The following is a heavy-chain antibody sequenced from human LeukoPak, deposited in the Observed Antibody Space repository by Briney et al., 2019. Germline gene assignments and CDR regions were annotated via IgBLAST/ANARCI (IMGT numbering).Heavy chain of an antibody. CDR2: IYHSGST. J-gene: IGHJ3*02. Sequence: SETLSLTCTVSGGSISSGGYYWSWIRQPPGKGLERIGYIYHSGSTYYNPSLKSRVTISVDRSKNQFSLKLSSVTAADTAVYYCARPLSREHDAFDIWGQGTMVTVSS. D-gene: IGHD1-26*01. CDR1: GGSISSGGYY. V-gene: IGHV4-30-2*01. CDR3: ARPLSREHDAFDI.